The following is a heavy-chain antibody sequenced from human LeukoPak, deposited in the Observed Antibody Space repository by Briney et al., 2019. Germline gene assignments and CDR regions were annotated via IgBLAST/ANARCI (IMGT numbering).Heavy chain of an antibody. CDR1: GYTFTSYD. V-gene: IGHV1-8*03. J-gene: IGHJ6*03. Sequence: ASVKVSCKASGYTFTSYDINWVRQATGQGLEWMGWMNPNSGNTGYAQKFQGRVTITRNTSISTAYMELSSLRSEDTAVYYCPRGSRITMVRGVIIRHYYYYMDVWGKGTTVTVSS. D-gene: IGHD3-10*01. CDR3: PRGSRITMVRGVIIRHYYYYMDV. CDR2: MNPNSGNT.